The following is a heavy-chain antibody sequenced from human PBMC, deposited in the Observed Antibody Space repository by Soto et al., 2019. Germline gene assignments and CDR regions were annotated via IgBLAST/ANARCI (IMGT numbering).Heavy chain of an antibody. D-gene: IGHD5-12*01. CDR3: AKVQRMATITPDAFDI. V-gene: IGHV3-23*01. Sequence: EVQLLESGGGLVQPGGSLRLSCAASGFTFSSYAMSWVRQAPGKGLEWVSAISGSGGSTYYADSVKGRFTISRDNSKNTLYLQMNSLRAEDTAVYYCAKVQRMATITPDAFDIWGQGTMVTVSS. CDR2: ISGSGGST. J-gene: IGHJ3*02. CDR1: GFTFSSYA.